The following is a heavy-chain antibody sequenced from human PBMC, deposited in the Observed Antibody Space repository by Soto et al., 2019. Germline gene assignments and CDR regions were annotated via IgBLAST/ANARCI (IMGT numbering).Heavy chain of an antibody. V-gene: IGHV1-69*02. CDR1: GDTFSFYT. CDR2: VNPILSMS. CDR3: ATSYGSGYRAFDY. D-gene: IGHD3-10*01. J-gene: IGHJ4*02. Sequence: QVQLVQSGAELKKPGSSVKVSCKASGDTFSFYTNNWVRQAPGLRLEWMGRVNPILSMSNYAQKFQSRVTMTADKSTSTAYMELRSLRSEDTAFYYCATSYGSGYRAFDYWGQGALVTVSS.